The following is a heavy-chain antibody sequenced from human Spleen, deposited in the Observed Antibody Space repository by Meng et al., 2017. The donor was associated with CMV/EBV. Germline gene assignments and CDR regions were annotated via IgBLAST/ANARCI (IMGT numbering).Heavy chain of an antibody. V-gene: IGHV1-18*01. J-gene: IGHJ4*02. D-gene: IGHD5-18*01. Sequence: GGKGQGKGVEGKGGKSNNKSNKKKEERVKGRVTMTADTSTKTDYLKMRSLRSDDTAVYYCATTTEPQLFGSYYFDYWGQGTLVTVSS. CDR3: ATTTEPQLFGSYYFDY. CDR2: KSNNKSNK.